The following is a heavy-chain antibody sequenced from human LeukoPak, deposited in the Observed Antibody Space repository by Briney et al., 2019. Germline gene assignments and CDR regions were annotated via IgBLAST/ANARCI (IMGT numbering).Heavy chain of an antibody. Sequence: GGSLRLSCAASGFTVSSNYMSWVRQAPGKGLEWVSIIYSGGSTYNADSVKGRFTISRDNSKNTLYLPMNSLRAEDTAVYYCATVHWNAFDIWGQGTMVTVSS. CDR1: GFTVSSNY. CDR3: ATVHWNAFDI. V-gene: IGHV3-53*01. CDR2: IYSGGST. J-gene: IGHJ3*02. D-gene: IGHD1-1*01.